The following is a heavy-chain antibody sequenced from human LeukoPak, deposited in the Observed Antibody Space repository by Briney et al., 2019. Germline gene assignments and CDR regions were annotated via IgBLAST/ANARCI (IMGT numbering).Heavy chain of an antibody. V-gene: IGHV4-34*01. CDR2: INHSGST. CDR1: GGSFSGYY. Sequence: SETLSLTCAVYGGSFSGYYWSWIRQPPGKGLEWIGEINHSGSTNYNPSLKSRVTISVDTSKNQFSLKLSSVTAADTAVYYCARSASGLDAFDIWGQGTMVTVSS. J-gene: IGHJ3*02. D-gene: IGHD5-12*01. CDR3: ARSASGLDAFDI.